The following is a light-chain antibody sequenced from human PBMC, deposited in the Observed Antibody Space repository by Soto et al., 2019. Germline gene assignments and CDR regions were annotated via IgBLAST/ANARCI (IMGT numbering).Light chain of an antibody. CDR2: DAS. CDR1: ESIRTY. Sequence: EIVLTQSPATLSLSPGERATLSCRASESIRTYLAWYQQKPDQAPRLLIYDASTRATGIPVRFSGSGSGTDFTLTIGSLEPEDFAIYYCQQRSNWPITFGQGTRLEIK. CDR3: QQRSNWPIT. V-gene: IGKV3-11*01. J-gene: IGKJ5*01.